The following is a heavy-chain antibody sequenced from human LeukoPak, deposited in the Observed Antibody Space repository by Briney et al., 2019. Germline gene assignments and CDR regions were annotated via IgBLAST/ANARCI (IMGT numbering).Heavy chain of an antibody. D-gene: IGHD3-3*01. CDR1: GYTFTAYY. Sequence: ASVKVSCKASGYTFTAYYMHWVRQAPGQGLEWMGWIDPNGGGTNYAQQFQGRVTMTRDTSISTAYMELSSLTSDDTAVYYCARPLSPYRFYFHTWGQGTLLTVP. V-gene: IGHV1-2*02. CDR2: IDPNGGGT. CDR3: ARPLSPYRFYFHT. J-gene: IGHJ4*02.